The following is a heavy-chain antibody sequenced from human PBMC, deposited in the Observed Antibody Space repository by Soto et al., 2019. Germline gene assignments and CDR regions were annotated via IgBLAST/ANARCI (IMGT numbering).Heavy chain of an antibody. Sequence: QVQLVESGGGVVQPGRSLRLSCAASGFTFSSYGMHWVRQAPGKGLEWVAVISYDGSNQYYADSVKGRFTISRDNSKHPLYLQMNSLRAEDTAVYYCAKDLLWFGESYSYMDVWGKGTTVTVSS. CDR2: ISYDGSNQ. V-gene: IGHV3-30*18. CDR3: AKDLLWFGESYSYMDV. CDR1: GFTFSSYG. J-gene: IGHJ6*03. D-gene: IGHD3-10*01.